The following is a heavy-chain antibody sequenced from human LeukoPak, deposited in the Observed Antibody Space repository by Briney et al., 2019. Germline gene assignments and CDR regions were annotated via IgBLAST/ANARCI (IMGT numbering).Heavy chain of an antibody. CDR3: ARRGYDGSGYGFDY. CDR2: IYHSGST. D-gene: IGHD3-22*01. CDR1: GDSISSSNW. Sequence: PSETLSLTCAVSGDSISSSNWWSWVRQPPGKGLEWIGEIYHSGSTNYNPSLKSRVTISVDKSKNQFSLQLSSVTAADTAVYYCARRGYDGSGYGFDYWGQGTLVTVSS. V-gene: IGHV4-4*02. J-gene: IGHJ4*02.